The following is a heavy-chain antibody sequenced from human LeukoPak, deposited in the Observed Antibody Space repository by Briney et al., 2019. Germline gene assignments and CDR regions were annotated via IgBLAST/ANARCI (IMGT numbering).Heavy chain of an antibody. Sequence: ASVKVSCKASGYTFTGYFLHWVRQAPGQGLGWMGWIKPDSGATYYAQNFQGRVTMTRDTSISTAYMELNSLRSDDTAMFYCAVLTAYGPESFDIWGQGTMVTVSS. CDR1: GYTFTGYF. J-gene: IGHJ3*02. D-gene: IGHD2-21*01. CDR2: IKPDSGAT. CDR3: AVLTAYGPESFDI. V-gene: IGHV1-2*02.